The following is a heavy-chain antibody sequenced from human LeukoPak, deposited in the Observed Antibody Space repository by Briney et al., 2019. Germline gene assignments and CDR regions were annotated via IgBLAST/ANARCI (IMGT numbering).Heavy chain of an antibody. D-gene: IGHD5-18*01. CDR3: ATIKRGSIFGYFDF. Sequence: SETLSLTCTVSGGSISSHYWSWIRQPPRKGLEWIAYLFDSVNTKDNPSLQSRLTLSADTSKNQFSLRLSSVTAADTAVYYCATIKRGSIFGYFDFWGQGIKVTVSS. CDR1: GGSISSHY. V-gene: IGHV4-59*11. J-gene: IGHJ4*02. CDR2: LFDSVNT.